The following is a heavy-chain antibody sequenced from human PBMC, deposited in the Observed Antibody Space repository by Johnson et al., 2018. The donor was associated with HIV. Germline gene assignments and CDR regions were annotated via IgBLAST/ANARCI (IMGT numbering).Heavy chain of an antibody. CDR1: GFTFSSYA. Sequence: QVQLMESGGGVVQPGRSLRLSCAASGFTFSSYAMHWVRQAPGKGLEWVAVISSDGSDKISAESVQGRFTISRDNSKNTLYLQMNSLRAEDTAVYYCAKDRGSGWPDGFEVWGQGAMVTVSS. CDR3: AKDRGSGWPDGFEV. D-gene: IGHD6-19*01. CDR2: ISSDGSDK. V-gene: IGHV3-30*04. J-gene: IGHJ3*01.